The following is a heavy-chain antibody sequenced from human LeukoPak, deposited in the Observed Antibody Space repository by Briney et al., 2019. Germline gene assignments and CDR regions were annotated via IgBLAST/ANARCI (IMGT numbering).Heavy chain of an antibody. J-gene: IGHJ4*02. CDR2: ISGSGGST. CDR1: GFTFSSYA. V-gene: IGHV3-23*01. D-gene: IGHD3-16*01. Sequence: GGSLRLSCAASGFTFSSYAMSWVRQAPGKGLEWVSAISGSGGSTYYADSVKGRFTISRDNSKNTLYLQMNSLRAEDTALYYCAKSRKKITFGGVSFDYWGQGTLVTVSS. CDR3: AKSRKKITFGGVSFDY.